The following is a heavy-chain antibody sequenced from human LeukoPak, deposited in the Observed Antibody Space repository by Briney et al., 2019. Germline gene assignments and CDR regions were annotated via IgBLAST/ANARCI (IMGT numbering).Heavy chain of an antibody. CDR2: IRYDGSNK. J-gene: IGHJ6*03. CDR3: AKDRGGYCSGGRCDYYYYYMDV. Sequence: GGSLRLSCAASGFTFSSYGMHWVRQAPGKGLEWVAFIRYDGSNKYYADSVKGRFTISRDNSKNTLYLQMNSLRAEDTAVYYCAKDRGGYCSGGRCDYYYYYMDVWGKGTTVTVSS. D-gene: IGHD2-15*01. V-gene: IGHV3-30*02. CDR1: GFTFSSYG.